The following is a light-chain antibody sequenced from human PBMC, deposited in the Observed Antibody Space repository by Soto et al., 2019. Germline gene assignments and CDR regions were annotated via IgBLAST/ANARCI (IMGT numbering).Light chain of an antibody. CDR1: QGISSA. CDR3: QQFNSYPLT. Sequence: AIQLTQSPSSLSASVGDRVTITCRASQGISSALAWYQQKPGKAPKLLIYYSSTLESGVPSRFSGSGSGTEFALSISSLQPEDFATYYCQQFNSYPLTFGQGTRLEIK. V-gene: IGKV1-13*02. CDR2: YSS. J-gene: IGKJ5*01.